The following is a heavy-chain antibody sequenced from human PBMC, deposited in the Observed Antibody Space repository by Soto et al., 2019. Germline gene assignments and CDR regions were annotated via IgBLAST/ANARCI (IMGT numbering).Heavy chain of an antibody. J-gene: IGHJ3*02. CDR1: GFTFSSYA. CDR2: ISYDGSNK. V-gene: IGHV3-30-3*01. CDR3: AREITMIVVVTGAFDI. D-gene: IGHD3-22*01. Sequence: QVPLVESGGGVVQPGRSLRLSCAASGFTFSSYAMHWVRQAPGKGLEWVAVISYDGSNKYYADSVKGRFTISRDNSKNTLYLQMNSLRAEDTAVYYCAREITMIVVVTGAFDIWGQGTMVTVSS.